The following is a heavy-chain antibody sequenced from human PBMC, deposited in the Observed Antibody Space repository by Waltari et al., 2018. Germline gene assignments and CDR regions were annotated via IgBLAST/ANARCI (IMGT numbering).Heavy chain of an antibody. Sequence: EVQLVESGGGLVQPGGSLRLSCAASGFTFSSDCMSWFRQAPVKGLEWVANIKQDGSEKYYVDSVKGRFTISRDNCKNSLYLQMNSLRAEDTAVYYCASNGDYVYYYGMDVWGQGTTVTVSS. CDR3: ASNGDYVYYYGMDV. CDR1: GFTFSSDC. D-gene: IGHD4-17*01. CDR2: IKQDGSEK. J-gene: IGHJ6*02. V-gene: IGHV3-7*03.